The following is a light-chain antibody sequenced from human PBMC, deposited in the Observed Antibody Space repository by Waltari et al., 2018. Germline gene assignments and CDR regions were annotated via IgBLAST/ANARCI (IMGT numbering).Light chain of an antibody. J-gene: IGKJ1*01. Sequence: DIQMTQSPSTLSAYVGDRVTVTCRASQTIGTYLAWFQRKPCKAPKLLIYEASTLENGVPSRFSGSGSATEFTLTISSLEPDDFATYYCQQYNSYWWTFGLGTKVEV. CDR3: QQYNSYWWT. CDR1: QTIGTY. V-gene: IGKV1-5*03. CDR2: EAS.